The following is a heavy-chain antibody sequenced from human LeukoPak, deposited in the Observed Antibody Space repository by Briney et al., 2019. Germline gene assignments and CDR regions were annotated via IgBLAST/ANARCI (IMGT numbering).Heavy chain of an antibody. CDR2: ISAGGDLT. Sequence: GGPLRLSCAASRFSFSAYPMGWVRRAPGRGLEWVSGISAGGDLTFHADPVKGRFTISRDNSKNTLYLQMNSLRADDTAEYYCAKSLLTTASGTGRAFDLWGQGTMVTVSS. D-gene: IGHD1-26*01. CDR1: RFSFSAYP. J-gene: IGHJ3*01. CDR3: AKSLLTTASGTGRAFDL. V-gene: IGHV3-23*01.